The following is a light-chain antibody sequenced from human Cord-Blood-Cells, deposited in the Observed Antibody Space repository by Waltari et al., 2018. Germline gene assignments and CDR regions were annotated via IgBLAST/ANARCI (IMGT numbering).Light chain of an antibody. CDR1: SRDVGSYKL. CDR3: CSYAGSSTDVV. CDR2: EGS. V-gene: IGLV2-23*01. Sequence: QSALTQPASVSGSPGQSITISCTGTSRDVGSYKLVSWYQQHPGKAPKLMIYEGSKRPSGVSNRFSGSKSGNTASLTISGLQAEDEADYYCCSYAGSSTDVVFGGGTKLTVL. J-gene: IGLJ2*01.